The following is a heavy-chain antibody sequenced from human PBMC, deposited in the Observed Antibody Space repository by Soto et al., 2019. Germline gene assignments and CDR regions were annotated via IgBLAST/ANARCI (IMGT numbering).Heavy chain of an antibody. Sequence: GGSLRLSCAASGFTFISYGMHWVLQAPGKGLEWVAVIWYDGSNKYYADSVKGRFTISRDNSKNTLYLQMNSLRAEDTAVYYCARGSGYYYYYMDVWGKGTTVTVSS. J-gene: IGHJ6*03. CDR2: IWYDGSNK. CDR1: GFTFISYG. V-gene: IGHV3-33*01. CDR3: ARGSGYYYYYMDV.